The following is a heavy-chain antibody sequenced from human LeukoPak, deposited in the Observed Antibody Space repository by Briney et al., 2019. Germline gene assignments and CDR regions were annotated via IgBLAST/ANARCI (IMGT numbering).Heavy chain of an antibody. Sequence: PGGSLRLSCAASGFTFSSYAMSWVRQAPGKGLEWVSAISGSGGSTYYADSVKGRFTITRDNSKNTLYLQMNSLRAEDTAVYYCAKDSGVQGSYYSYYYYYGMDVWGQGTTVTVSS. CDR1: GFTFSSYA. V-gene: IGHV3-23*01. CDR3: AKDSGVQGSYYSYYYYYGMDV. CDR2: ISGSGGST. J-gene: IGHJ6*02. D-gene: IGHD3-10*01.